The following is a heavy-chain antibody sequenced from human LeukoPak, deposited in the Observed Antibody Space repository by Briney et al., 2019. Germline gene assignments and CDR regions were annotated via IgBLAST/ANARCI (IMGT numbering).Heavy chain of an antibody. CDR1: RYTFTNYY. V-gene: IGHV1-2*02. D-gene: IGHD6-19*01. CDR3: AADSSGWSDDSLDI. J-gene: IGHJ3*02. Sequence: ASVKVSCKASRYTFTNYYIHWVRQATGQGLEWMGWINPNTGGTNYAQEFQGRVTLTRDTSISTAYMEVSSLRSDDTAVYYCAADSSGWSDDSLDIWGQGTGVIVSA. CDR2: INPNTGGT.